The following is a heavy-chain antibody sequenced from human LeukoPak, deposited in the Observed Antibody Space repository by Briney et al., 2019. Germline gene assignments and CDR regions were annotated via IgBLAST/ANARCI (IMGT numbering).Heavy chain of an antibody. CDR2: IYSGGST. CDR1: GFTVSSNY. J-gene: IGHJ3*02. D-gene: IGHD3-22*01. V-gene: IGHV3-53*01. Sequence: GGPLRLSCAASGFTVSSNYMSWVRQAPGKGLEWVSIIYSGGSTFYADSVKGRFTISRDNSKNTLYLQMNSLRAEDTAVYYCARDRDPGYYDTNGYRRVNAFDIWGQGTMVTVSS. CDR3: ARDRDPGYYDTNGYRRVNAFDI.